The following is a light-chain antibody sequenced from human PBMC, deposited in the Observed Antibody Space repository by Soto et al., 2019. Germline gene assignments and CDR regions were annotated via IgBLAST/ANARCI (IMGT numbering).Light chain of an antibody. Sequence: QSALTQPPSVSGAPGQRVTIPCTGSSSNIGTGYDVHWYQQLPGTAPKIIIYSNNNRPSGVPDRFSGSKSGTSASLAITGLQPEDEADYYCQSYDNSLVGSVFGTGTKVTVL. J-gene: IGLJ1*01. CDR2: SNN. CDR1: SSNIGTGYD. V-gene: IGLV1-40*01. CDR3: QSYDNSLVGSV.